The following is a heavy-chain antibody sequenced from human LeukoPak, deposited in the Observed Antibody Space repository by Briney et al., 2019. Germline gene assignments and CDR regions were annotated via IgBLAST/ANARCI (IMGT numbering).Heavy chain of an antibody. J-gene: IGHJ4*02. V-gene: IGHV3-11*01. CDR2: ISSSGSTI. CDR1: GFTFSDYY. CDR3: ARDAGGYRAPEDY. D-gene: IGHD6-13*01. Sequence: KPGGSPRLSCAASGFTFSDYYMSWIRQAPGKGLEWVSYISSSGSTIYYADSVKGRFTITRDNAKNSLYLQMNSLRAEDTAVYYCARDAGGYRAPEDYWGQGTLVTVSS.